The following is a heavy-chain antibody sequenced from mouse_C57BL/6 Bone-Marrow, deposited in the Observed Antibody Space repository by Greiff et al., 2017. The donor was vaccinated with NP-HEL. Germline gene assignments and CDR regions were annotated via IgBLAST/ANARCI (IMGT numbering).Heavy chain of an antibody. J-gene: IGHJ2*01. D-gene: IGHD2-1*01. Sequence: QVQLQQPGTELVKPGASVKLSCKASGYTFTSYWMHWVKQRPGQGLEWIGKINPSNGGTNYNEKFKSKATLTVDTSSSTAYMQLSSLTSEDSAVYYCACDDGNPYYFDYWGQGTTLTVSS. CDR3: ACDDGNPYYFDY. CDR1: GYTFTSYW. V-gene: IGHV1-53*01. CDR2: INPSNGGT.